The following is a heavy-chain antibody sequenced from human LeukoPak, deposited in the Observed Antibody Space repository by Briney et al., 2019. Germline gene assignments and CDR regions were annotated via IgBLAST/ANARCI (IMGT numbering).Heavy chain of an antibody. CDR2: IIPIFGTA. D-gene: IGHD4-17*01. Sequence: SVKVSRKASGSTFSSYAISWVRQAPGQGLEWMGGIIPIFGTANYAQKFQGRVTITADESTSTAYMDLRSLRSDDTAFYYCAREGADDHGRLLWFDPWGQGTLVTVSS. CDR3: AREGADDHGRLLWFDP. J-gene: IGHJ5*02. V-gene: IGHV1-69*13. CDR1: GSTFSSYA.